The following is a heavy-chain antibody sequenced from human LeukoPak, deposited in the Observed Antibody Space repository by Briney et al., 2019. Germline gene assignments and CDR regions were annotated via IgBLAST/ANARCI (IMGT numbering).Heavy chain of an antibody. CDR1: GSTFNNYG. V-gene: IGHV3-33*01. CDR3: ARGEYYDSSGYSQYFQH. D-gene: IGHD3-22*01. J-gene: IGHJ1*01. Sequence: PGGSLRLSCAASGSTFNNYGMHWVRQAPGKGLEWVAIIWVDGSYKYYADSVKGRFTISRDNSKNTLYLQMNSLRAEDTAVYYCARGEYYDSSGYSQYFQHWGQGTLVTVSS. CDR2: IWVDGSYK.